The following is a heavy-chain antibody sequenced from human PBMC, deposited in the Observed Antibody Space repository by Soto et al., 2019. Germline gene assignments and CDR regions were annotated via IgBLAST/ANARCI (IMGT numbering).Heavy chain of an antibody. J-gene: IGHJ6*02. CDR1: GFTFNNYG. CDR3: ARRQISPPTRGAASARGAMDV. Sequence: GGSLRLSCAASGFTFNNYGMHWVRQAPGKGLEWVAVIWNDGNGYYYANSVKGRFTISRDNSKNTLYLQMSSLTAEDTAVYYCARRQISPPTRGAASARGAMDVWGPGTTVTLSS. CDR2: IWNDGNGY. V-gene: IGHV3-33*01. D-gene: IGHD6-13*01.